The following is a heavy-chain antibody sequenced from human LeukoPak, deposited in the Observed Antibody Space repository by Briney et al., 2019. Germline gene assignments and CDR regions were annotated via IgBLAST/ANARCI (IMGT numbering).Heavy chain of an antibody. V-gene: IGHV4-38-2*02. CDR2: IFHGGST. CDR1: GGSFSGYY. D-gene: IGHD2-21*02. Sequence: PSETLSLTCAVYGGSFSGYYWGWIRQSPGKGLEWIGSIFHGGSTYYNPSLRSRVTISVDSSNNQFSLRLRSVTAADTAVYYCARDLAHCAGDCYSDGFDYWGQGTLVTVSS. J-gene: IGHJ4*02. CDR3: ARDLAHCAGDCYSDGFDY.